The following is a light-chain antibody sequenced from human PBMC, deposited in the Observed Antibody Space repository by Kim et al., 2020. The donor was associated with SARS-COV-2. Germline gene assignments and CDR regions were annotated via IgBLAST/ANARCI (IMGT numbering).Light chain of an antibody. J-gene: IGKJ1*01. Sequence: SPGGSGIFLTRPRRQVISIYLGWYQQKPGQAPRLLIYDASRWPTGVPDRFSGSASGTDFTLTISRLEPEDFAVYYCHQYSSTPWTFGQGTKVDIK. V-gene: IGKV3-20*01. CDR3: HQYSSTPWT. CDR1: RQVISIY. CDR2: DAS.